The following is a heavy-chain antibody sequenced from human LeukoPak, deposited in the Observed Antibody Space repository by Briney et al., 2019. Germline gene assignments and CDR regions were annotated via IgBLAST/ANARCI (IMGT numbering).Heavy chain of an antibody. CDR2: ISSSSNYI. CDR3: ARGVGNWFDP. Sequence: PGGSLRLSCAASGFTFSTYNMNWVRQAPGKGLEWVSSISSSSNYIYYADSVKGRFTISRDNAKNSLYLQMNSLRAEDTAVYYCARGVGNWFDPWGQGTTVTVSS. CDR1: GFTFSTYN. D-gene: IGHD1-26*01. J-gene: IGHJ5*02. V-gene: IGHV3-21*04.